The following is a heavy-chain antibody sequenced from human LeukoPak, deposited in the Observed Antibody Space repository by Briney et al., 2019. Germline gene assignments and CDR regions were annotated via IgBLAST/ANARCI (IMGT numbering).Heavy chain of an antibody. CDR2: ISYDGSNK. V-gene: IGHV3-30-3*01. CDR1: GFTFSSYA. CDR3: ARTAYYYDSSGYYY. J-gene: IGHJ4*02. D-gene: IGHD3-22*01. Sequence: PGRSLRLSCAASGFTFSSYAMHWVRQAPGKGLEWVAVISYDGSNKYYADSVKGRFTISRDNSKNTLYLQMNSLRAEDTAVYYCARTAYYYDSSGYYYWGQGTLVTVSS.